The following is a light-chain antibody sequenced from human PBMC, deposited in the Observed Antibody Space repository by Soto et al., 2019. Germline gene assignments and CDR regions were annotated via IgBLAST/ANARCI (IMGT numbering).Light chain of an antibody. V-gene: IGKV3-20*01. Sequence: EIVLTQSPGTLSLSPGERATLSCRASQSISSNYLAWYQQKPGQAPRLLIYGASSRASGIPDRFSGSGSGTDLTLTISRLEPEDFVVYYCQQYETSPFTFGPGTKVDIK. CDR1: QSISSNY. J-gene: IGKJ3*01. CDR3: QQYETSPFT. CDR2: GAS.